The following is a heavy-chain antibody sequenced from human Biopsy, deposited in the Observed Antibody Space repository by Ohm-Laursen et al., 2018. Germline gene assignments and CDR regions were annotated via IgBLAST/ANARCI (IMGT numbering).Heavy chain of an antibody. Sequence: GTLSLTCSVSGGSLNNHYWSWIRQSPGKGLEWLAYIYSSGRTNYNPSLKNRIIVSVDPSKNQLSLKVTSVTATDTAMYYCARHDRSGYWGLDYWGQGALVTV. CDR3: ARHDRSGYWGLDY. J-gene: IGHJ4*02. CDR1: GGSLNNHY. CDR2: IYSSGRT. V-gene: IGHV4-4*08. D-gene: IGHD3-22*01.